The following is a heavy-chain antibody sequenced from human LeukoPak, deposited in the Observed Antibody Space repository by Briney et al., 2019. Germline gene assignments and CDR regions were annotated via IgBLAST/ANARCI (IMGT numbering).Heavy chain of an antibody. CDR1: GGSISSYY. CDR3: ARDLPSGPPDAFDI. V-gene: IGHV4-39*07. CDR2: IYYSGST. Sequence: SETLSLTCTVSGGSISSYYWGWIRQPPGKGLEWIGSIYYSGSTYYNPSLKSRVTISVDTPKNQFSLKLSSVTAADTAVYYCARDLPSGPPDAFDIWGQGTMVTVSS. J-gene: IGHJ3*02. D-gene: IGHD3-3*01.